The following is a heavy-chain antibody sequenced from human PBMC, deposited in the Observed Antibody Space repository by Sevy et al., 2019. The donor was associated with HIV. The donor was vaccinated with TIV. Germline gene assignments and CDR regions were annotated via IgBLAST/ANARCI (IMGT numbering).Heavy chain of an antibody. Sequence: GGSLRLSCAASGFTFSTYPMHWVRQSPGKGLEWVTAISYDGSSKYYADSVKGRFTISRDNSKNTVFLQMDSLRVDDTAVYYCARDSGYTINYSPWATWGQGALVTVSS. CDR2: ISYDGSSK. CDR3: ARDSGYTINYSPWAT. J-gene: IGHJ5*02. CDR1: GFTFSTYP. V-gene: IGHV3-30-3*01. D-gene: IGHD5-12*01.